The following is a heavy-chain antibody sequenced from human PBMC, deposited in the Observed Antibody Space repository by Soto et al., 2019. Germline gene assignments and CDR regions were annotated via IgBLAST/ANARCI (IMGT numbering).Heavy chain of an antibody. CDR2: ISSSGSTI. V-gene: IGHV3-11*01. CDR1: GFTFSDYY. CDR3: ARDPLQYCSGGSCYSSGIDY. J-gene: IGHJ4*02. Sequence: GGSLRLSCAASGFTFSDYYMSWIRQAPGKGLEWVSYISSSGSTIYYADSVKGRFTISRDNAKNSLYLQMNSLRAEDTAVYYCARDPLQYCSGGSCYSSGIDYWGQGTLVTVSS. D-gene: IGHD2-15*01.